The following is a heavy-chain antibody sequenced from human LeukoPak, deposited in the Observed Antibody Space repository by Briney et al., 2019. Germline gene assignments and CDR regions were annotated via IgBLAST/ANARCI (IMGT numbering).Heavy chain of an antibody. V-gene: IGHV1-46*01. D-gene: IGHD3-10*01. CDR3: ARDYYYGSGRGLDY. Sequence: ASVKVSCKASGGTFSSYAISWVRQAPGQGLEWMGIINPSGGSTSYAQKFQGRVTMTRDTSTSTVYMELSSLRSEDTAVYYCARDYYYGSGRGLDYWGQGTLVTVSS. CDR2: INPSGGST. J-gene: IGHJ4*02. CDR1: GGTFSSYA.